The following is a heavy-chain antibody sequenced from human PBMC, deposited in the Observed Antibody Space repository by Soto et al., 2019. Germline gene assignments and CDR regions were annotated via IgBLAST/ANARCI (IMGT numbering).Heavy chain of an antibody. J-gene: IGHJ5*02. CDR2: ISGSGGST. CDR1: GFTFSSYA. V-gene: IGHV3-23*01. D-gene: IGHD3-10*01. Sequence: QPGGSLRLSCAASGFTFSSYAMSWVRQAPGKGLEWVSAISGSGGSTYYADSVKGRFTISRDNSKNTLYLQMNSLRAEDTAVYYCAKENIGGDYGSGDNWFDPWGQGTLVTVSS. CDR3: AKENIGGDYGSGDNWFDP.